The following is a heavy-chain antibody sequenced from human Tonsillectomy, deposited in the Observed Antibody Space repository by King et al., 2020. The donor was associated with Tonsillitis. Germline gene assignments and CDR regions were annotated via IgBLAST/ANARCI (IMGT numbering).Heavy chain of an antibody. J-gene: IGHJ5*02. CDR2: TYYRSKWYN. V-gene: IGHV6-1*01. D-gene: IGHD3-10*01. Sequence: HVQLQQSGPGLVKPSQTLSLTCAISGDSVSSNSAAGNWIRQSPSRGLEWLGRTYYRSKWYNDYAVSVKSRITINPDTSKNQFSLQLNSVTPEDTAVYYCARDHYYGSGRPSTKYNWFDPWGQGTLVTVSS. CDR3: ARDHYYGSGRPSTKYNWFDP. CDR1: GDSVSSNSAA.